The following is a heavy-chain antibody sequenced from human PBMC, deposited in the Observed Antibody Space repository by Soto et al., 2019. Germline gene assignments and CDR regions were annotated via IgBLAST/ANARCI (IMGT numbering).Heavy chain of an antibody. CDR3: ARDLGSGYDRGDY. CDR2: IISLFGTP. D-gene: IGHD5-12*01. J-gene: IGHJ4*02. CDR1: GDTFTNHV. V-gene: IGHV1-69*12. Sequence: QVQLVQSGGEVKKPGSSAKVSCKASGDTFTNHVFNWVRQAPGQGLEWMGGIISLFGTPNYSQRFQGRVTITADESTATSDMELSSLRSEDTAVYYCARDLGSGYDRGDYWGQGTLVTVSS.